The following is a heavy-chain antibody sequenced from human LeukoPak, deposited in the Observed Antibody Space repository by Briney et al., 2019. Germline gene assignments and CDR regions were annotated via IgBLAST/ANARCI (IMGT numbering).Heavy chain of an antibody. J-gene: IGHJ4*02. Sequence: PGGSLRLSCAASGFTVSNNYTSWVRQAPGKGLEWVSVIYSGGGTFYSDSVKGRFTISRDYSKNTLYLQMNSLRADDTAVYYCARDSSGPAFWGQGTPVTVSS. CDR1: GFTVSNNY. CDR3: ARDSSGPAF. V-gene: IGHV3-53*01. D-gene: IGHD6-19*01. CDR2: IYSGGGT.